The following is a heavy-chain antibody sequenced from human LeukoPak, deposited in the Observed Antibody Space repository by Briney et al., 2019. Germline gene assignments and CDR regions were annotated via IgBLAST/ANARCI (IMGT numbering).Heavy chain of an antibody. CDR2: ISNNGGYT. D-gene: IGHD2-15*01. CDR3: AKQLGYCSDGSCYFPY. Sequence: GGSLRLSCAASGFTLSSSAMSWVRQAPGKGLEWVSAISNNGGYTYYADSVQGRFTISRDNSKSTLCLQMNSLRAEDTTVYYCAKQLGYCSDGSCYFPYWGQGTLVTVSS. V-gene: IGHV3-23*01. J-gene: IGHJ4*02. CDR1: GFTLSSSA.